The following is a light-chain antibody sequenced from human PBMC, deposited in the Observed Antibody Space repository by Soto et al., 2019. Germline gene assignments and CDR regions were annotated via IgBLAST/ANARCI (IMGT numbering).Light chain of an antibody. CDR3: QQYGDSPVT. CDR1: QTVRAHY. J-gene: IGKJ1*01. CDR2: GAS. Sequence: EIVLTQSPGTLSLSPGDRATLSCRASQTVRAHYLAWYQQQPGQAPRLVIHGASNRATDIPARVSGSGSGTDFTLTINRLEPEDFAVYYCQQYGDSPVTFGQGTKGEI. V-gene: IGKV3-20*01.